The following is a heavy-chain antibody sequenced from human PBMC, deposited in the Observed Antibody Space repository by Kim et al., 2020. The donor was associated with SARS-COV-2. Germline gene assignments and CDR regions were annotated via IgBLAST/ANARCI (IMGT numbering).Heavy chain of an antibody. Sequence: VKRRFTISRSNSKNTLYLHMNSLRAEDTAVYYCARGAPRGFGEPSRFDPWGQGTLVTVSS. CDR3: ARGAPRGFGEPSRFDP. J-gene: IGHJ5*02. D-gene: IGHD3-10*01. V-gene: IGHV3-53*01.